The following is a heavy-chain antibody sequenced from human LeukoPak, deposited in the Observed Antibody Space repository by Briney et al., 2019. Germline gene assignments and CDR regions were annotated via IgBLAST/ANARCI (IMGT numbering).Heavy chain of an antibody. Sequence: ASGMVSCKASGYTFTSYDSNWVRQATGQGLEWMGWMNPNSGNTGYAQKFQGRVTMTRNTSISTAYMELSSLRSEDTAVYYCARRRRMRNWFDPWGQGTLVTVSS. CDR3: ARRRRMRNWFDP. V-gene: IGHV1-8*01. D-gene: IGHD1-1*01. CDR2: MNPNSGNT. J-gene: IGHJ5*02. CDR1: GYTFTSYD.